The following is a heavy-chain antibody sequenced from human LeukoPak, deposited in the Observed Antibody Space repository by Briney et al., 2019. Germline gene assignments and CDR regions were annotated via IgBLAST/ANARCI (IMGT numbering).Heavy chain of an antibody. CDR2: ISSSGSTI. Sequence: GGSLRLSCAASGFTFSDYYMSWIRQAPGKGLEWVSYISSSGSTIYYADSVKGRFTISRDNSKNTLYLQMNSLRAEDTAVYYCAKVDDFWSGYYKFQHWGQGTLVTVSS. D-gene: IGHD3-3*01. CDR3: AKVDDFWSGYYKFQH. V-gene: IGHV3-11*01. CDR1: GFTFSDYY. J-gene: IGHJ1*01.